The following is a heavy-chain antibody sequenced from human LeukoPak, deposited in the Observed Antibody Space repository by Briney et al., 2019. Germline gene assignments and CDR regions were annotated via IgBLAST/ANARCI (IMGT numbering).Heavy chain of an antibody. D-gene: IGHD6-19*01. CDR2: INSDGSST. CDR3: AGAGSGWYNYYYYGMDV. J-gene: IGHJ6*02. CDR1: GFTFSSYW. Sequence: PGGSLRLSCAASGFTFSSYWMHWVRQAPGKGLVWVSRINSDGSSTSYADSVKGRFTISRDNAKNTLYLQVNSLRAEDTAVYYCAGAGSGWYNYYYYGMDVWGQGTTVTVSS. V-gene: IGHV3-74*01.